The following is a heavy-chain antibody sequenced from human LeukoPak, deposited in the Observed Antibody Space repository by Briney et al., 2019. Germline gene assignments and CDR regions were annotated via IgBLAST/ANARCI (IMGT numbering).Heavy chain of an antibody. CDR3: ARDSIAVAGINDY. D-gene: IGHD6-19*01. Sequence: GGSLRLSCAASGFTFSSYSMNWVRQAPGKGLEWVSYISSSSSTIYYADSVKGRFTISRDNAKNSLYLQMNSLRAEDTAVYYCARDSIAVAGINDYWGQGTLVTV. V-gene: IGHV3-48*01. CDR2: ISSSSSTI. CDR1: GFTFSSYS. J-gene: IGHJ4*02.